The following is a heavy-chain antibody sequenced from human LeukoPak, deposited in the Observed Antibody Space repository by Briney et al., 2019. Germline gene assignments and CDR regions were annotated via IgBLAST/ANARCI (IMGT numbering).Heavy chain of an antibody. CDR3: AKGSGWEVSCYYYMDV. CDR1: GFTFSSYE. CDR2: ISSSGSTI. V-gene: IGHV3-48*03. Sequence: PGGSLRLSCAASGFTFSSYEMNWVRQAPGKGLEWVSYISSSGSTIYYADSVKGRFTISRDNAKNSLYLEMNSLRGEDTAVYYCAKGSGWEVSCYYYMDVWGKGTTVTISS. D-gene: IGHD1-26*01. J-gene: IGHJ6*03.